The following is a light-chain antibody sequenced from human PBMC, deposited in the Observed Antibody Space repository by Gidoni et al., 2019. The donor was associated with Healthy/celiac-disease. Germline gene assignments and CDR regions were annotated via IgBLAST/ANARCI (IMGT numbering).Light chain of an antibody. CDR2: GAS. CDR1: QSVSSSY. CDR3: QQYGSSPALT. J-gene: IGKJ4*01. Sequence: LVLTPSPRTLSMSPGERATLPCRASQSVSSSYLAWYQQKPGQAPRLLIYGASSRATGIPDRFSGSGSGTDFTLTISRLEPEDFAVYYCQQYGSSPALTFGGGTKVEIK. V-gene: IGKV3-20*01.